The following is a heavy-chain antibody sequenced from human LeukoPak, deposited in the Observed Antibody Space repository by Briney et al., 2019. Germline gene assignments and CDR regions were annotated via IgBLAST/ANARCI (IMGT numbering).Heavy chain of an antibody. Sequence: GGSLRLSCAASGFTFSSYEMNWVRQAPGKGLEWVSYISSSGSTIYYADSVKGRFTISRDNAKNSLYLHMNSLRAEDTAVYYCARGGVLTAAGTDYWGQGTLVTVSS. CDR3: ARGGVLTAAGTDY. D-gene: IGHD6-13*01. J-gene: IGHJ4*02. CDR1: GFTFSSYE. V-gene: IGHV3-48*03. CDR2: ISSSGSTI.